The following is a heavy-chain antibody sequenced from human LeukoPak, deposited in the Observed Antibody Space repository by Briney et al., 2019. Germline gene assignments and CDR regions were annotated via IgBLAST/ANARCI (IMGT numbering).Heavy chain of an antibody. J-gene: IGHJ6*04. V-gene: IGHV3-66*02. D-gene: IGHD3-10*01. CDR2: IYSGGST. CDR3: ARDRSSYYYGSGRGMDV. Sequence: GGSLRLSCAASGFTVSSNYMSWVRQAPGKGLEWVSVIYSGGSTYYADSVKGRFTISRDNSKNTLYLQMNSLRAEDTAVYYCARDRSSYYYGSGRGMDVWGKGTTVTVSS. CDR1: GFTVSSNY.